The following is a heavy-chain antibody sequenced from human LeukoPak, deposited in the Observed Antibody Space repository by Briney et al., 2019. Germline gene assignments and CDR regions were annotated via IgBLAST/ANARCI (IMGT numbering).Heavy chain of an antibody. CDR1: GFTFSYYW. V-gene: IGHV3-74*01. CDR2: INSDGSTT. Sequence: GGSLRLSCAASGFTFSYYWMYWVRQAPGKGLVWVSRINSDGSTTSYADSVKGRFTISRDNAKNTLCLQMNSLRADDTAVYYCARDSGYGGNSDCWGQGTLVTVSS. D-gene: IGHD4-23*01. CDR3: ARDSGYGGNSDC. J-gene: IGHJ4*02.